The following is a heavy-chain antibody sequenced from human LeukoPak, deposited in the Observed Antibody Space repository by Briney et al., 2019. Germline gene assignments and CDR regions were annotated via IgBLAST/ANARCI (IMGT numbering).Heavy chain of an antibody. CDR3: ARDRGQWLLNWFDP. CDR2: IYYSGST. D-gene: IGHD6-19*01. Sequence: PLETLSLTCTVSGGSISSYYWSWIRQPPGKGLEWIGYIYYSGSTNYNPSLKSRVTISVDTSKNQFSLKLSSVTAADTAVYYCARDRGQWLLNWFDPWGQGTLVTVSS. J-gene: IGHJ5*02. CDR1: GGSISSYY. V-gene: IGHV4-59*01.